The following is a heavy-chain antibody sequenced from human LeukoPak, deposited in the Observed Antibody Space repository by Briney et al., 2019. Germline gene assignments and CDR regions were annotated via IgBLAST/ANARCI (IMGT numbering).Heavy chain of an antibody. J-gene: IGHJ4*02. Sequence: KPSETLSLTCTVSGDSISSSSYYWGWIRQPPGKGLEWIGCIYYSGSTYYNPSLKSRVTISVDTSKNQFSLKLSSVTAADTAVYYCARDLVVVPAAPHPSGGWGQGTLVTVSS. V-gene: IGHV4-39*02. D-gene: IGHD2-2*01. CDR1: GDSISSSSYY. CDR3: ARDLVVVPAAPHPSGG. CDR2: IYYSGST.